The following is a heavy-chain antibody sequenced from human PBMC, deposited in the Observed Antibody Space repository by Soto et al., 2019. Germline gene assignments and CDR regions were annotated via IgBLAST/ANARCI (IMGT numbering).Heavy chain of an antibody. J-gene: IGHJ6*02. CDR1: GGSISSSSYY. V-gene: IGHV4-39*01. CDR2: IYYSGST. D-gene: IGHD1-26*01. CDR3: ARQVGSGSYYFYYYGMDV. Sequence: PSETLSVTCTVSGGSISSSSYYWGWIRQPPGKGLEWIGSIYYSGSTYYSPSLKSRVTISVDTSKNQFSLKLSSVTAADTAVYYCARQVGSGSYYFYYYGMDVWGQGTTVTVSS.